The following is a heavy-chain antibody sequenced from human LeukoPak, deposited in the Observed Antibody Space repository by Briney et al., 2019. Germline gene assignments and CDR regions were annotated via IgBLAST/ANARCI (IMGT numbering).Heavy chain of an antibody. CDR1: GYTFTGYY. Sequence: GSVKVSCKASGYTFTGYYMRWVRQAPGQGLEWMGRINPNSGGTNYAQKLKGRVTMTRDTSTSTAYMELSRLRADDTAVYYCARDHYQYQLLPVGYWGQGTLVTVSS. D-gene: IGHD2-2*01. CDR3: ARDHYQYQLLPVGY. J-gene: IGHJ4*02. CDR2: INPNSGGT. V-gene: IGHV1-2*06.